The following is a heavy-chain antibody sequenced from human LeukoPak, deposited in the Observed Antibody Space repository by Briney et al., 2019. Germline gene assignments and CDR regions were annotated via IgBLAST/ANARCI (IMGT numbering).Heavy chain of an antibody. CDR3: AGTTYYDYVWGSYRYPYYFDY. V-gene: IGHV4-59*01. J-gene: IGHJ4*02. CDR2: IYYSGST. Sequence: SETLSLTCTVSGGSISSYYWSWIRQPPGKGLEWIGYIYYSGSTNYNPSLKSRVTISVDTSKNQFSLELSSVTAADTAVYYCAGTTYYDYVWGSYRYPYYFDYWGQGTLVTVSS. CDR1: GGSISSYY. D-gene: IGHD3-16*02.